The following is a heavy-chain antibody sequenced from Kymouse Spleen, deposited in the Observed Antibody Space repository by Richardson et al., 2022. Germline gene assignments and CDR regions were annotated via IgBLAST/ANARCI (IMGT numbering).Heavy chain of an antibody. CDR2: IWYDGSNK. D-gene: IGHD1-7*01. CDR1: GFTFSSYG. CDR3: ARDGGDWNYADYYYYYGMDV. Sequence: QVQLVESGGGVVQPGRSLRLSCAASGFTFSSYGMHWVRQAPGKGLEWVAVIWYDGSNKYYADSVKGRFTISRDNSKNTLYLQMNSLRAEDTAVYYCARDGGDWNYADYYYYYGMDVWGQGTTVTVSS. J-gene: IGHJ6*02. V-gene: IGHV3-33*01.